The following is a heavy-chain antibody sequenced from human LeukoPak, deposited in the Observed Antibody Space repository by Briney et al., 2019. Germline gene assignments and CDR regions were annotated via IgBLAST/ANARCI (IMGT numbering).Heavy chain of an antibody. V-gene: IGHV3-23*01. D-gene: IGHD3-22*01. CDR2: ISGSGGST. J-gene: IGHJ3*02. CDR1: GFTFSSYV. Sequence: PGGSLRLSCAASGFTFSSYVMSWVRQAPGKGLEWVSAISGSGGSTYYADSVKGRFTISRDNSKNTLYLQMNSLRAEDTAVYYCAKGDRPKWLLLLDPIPVAFDIWGQGTMVTVSS. CDR3: AKGDRPKWLLLLDPIPVAFDI.